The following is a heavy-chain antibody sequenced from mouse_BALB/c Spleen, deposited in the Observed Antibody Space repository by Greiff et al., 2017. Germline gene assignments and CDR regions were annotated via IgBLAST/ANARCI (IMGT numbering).Heavy chain of an antibody. J-gene: IGHJ3*01. Sequence: DVQLQESGPDLVKPSQSLSLTCTVTGYSITSGYSWHWIRQFPGNKLERMGYIHYSGSTNYNPSLKSRISITRDTSKNQFFLQLNSVTTEDTATYYCARGIYYDYDGFAYWGQGTLVTVSA. CDR3: ARGIYYDYDGFAY. V-gene: IGHV3-1*02. CDR1: GYSITSGYS. D-gene: IGHD2-4*01. CDR2: IHYSGST.